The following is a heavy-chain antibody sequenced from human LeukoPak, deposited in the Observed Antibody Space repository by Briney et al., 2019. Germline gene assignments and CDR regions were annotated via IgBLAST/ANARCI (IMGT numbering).Heavy chain of an antibody. V-gene: IGHV1-69*06. CDR2: IIPIFGTA. CDR1: GGTFSSYA. D-gene: IGHD5-18*01. J-gene: IGHJ5*02. Sequence: PAASVKVSCKASGGTFSSYAISWVRQAPGQGLEWMGGIIPIFGTANYAQKFQGRVTITADKSTSTAYMELSSLRSEDTAVYYCARAETGYSYGFYLMGDTDTWGQGTLVTVSS. CDR3: ARAETGYSYGFYLMGDTDT.